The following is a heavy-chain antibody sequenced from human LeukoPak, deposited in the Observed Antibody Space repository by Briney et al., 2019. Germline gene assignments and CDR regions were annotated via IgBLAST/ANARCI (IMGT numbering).Heavy chain of an antibody. CDR2: IYTSGST. J-gene: IGHJ6*03. Sequence: SQTLSLTCTVSGGSISSGSYYWSWIRQPAGKGLEWIGRIYTSGSTNYNPPPKSRVTISVDTSKNQFSLKLSSVTAADTAVYYCARDAGQDIVVVPAAIRSYYYYYMDVWGKGTTVTVSS. D-gene: IGHD2-2*02. CDR1: GGSISSGSYY. CDR3: ARDAGQDIVVVPAAIRSYYYYYMDV. V-gene: IGHV4-61*02.